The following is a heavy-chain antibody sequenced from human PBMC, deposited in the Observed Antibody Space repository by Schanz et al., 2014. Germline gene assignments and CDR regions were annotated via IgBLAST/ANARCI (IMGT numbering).Heavy chain of an antibody. CDR3: AASSGWHPSTDY. V-gene: IGHV3-74*02. J-gene: IGHJ4*02. Sequence: EVQLLESGGGLVQPGGSLRLSCAASGFTFSSYWMHWVRQDPGKGLVWVARINSVGSNTDYADSVTGRFTISRDNSRSTMYLQMNSLRVEDTAVYYCAASSGWHPSTDYWGQGTLXTVSS. CDR2: INSVGSNT. D-gene: IGHD6-19*01. CDR1: GFTFSSYW.